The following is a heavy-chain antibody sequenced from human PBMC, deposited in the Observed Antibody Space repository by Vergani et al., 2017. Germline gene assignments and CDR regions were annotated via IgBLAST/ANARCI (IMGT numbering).Heavy chain of an antibody. V-gene: IGHV3-23*04. Sequence: EVQLVESGGGLVQPGGSLRLSCAASGFTFSSYAMSWVRQAPGKGLEWVSAISGSGSIGYADSVKGRFTISRDNAKNSLYLQMNSLRAEDTALYYCAKAPKYSSSWYYFDYWGQGTLVTVSS. CDR2: ISGSGSI. D-gene: IGHD6-13*01. CDR1: GFTFSSYA. J-gene: IGHJ4*02. CDR3: AKAPKYSSSWYYFDY.